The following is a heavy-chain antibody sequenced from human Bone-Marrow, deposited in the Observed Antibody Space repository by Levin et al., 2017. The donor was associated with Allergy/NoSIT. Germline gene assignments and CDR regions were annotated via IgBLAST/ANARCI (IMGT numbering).Heavy chain of an antibody. CDR3: AKPHVAPYYYYYMDV. V-gene: IGHV3-30*18. CDR2: ISYDGSNK. D-gene: IGHD2-15*01. Sequence: GGSLRLSCAASGFTFSSYGMHWVRQAPGKGLEWVAVISYDGSNKYYADSVKGRFTISRDNSKNTLYLQMNSLRAEDTAVYYCAKPHVAPYYYYYMDVWGKGTTVTVSS. CDR1: GFTFSSYG. J-gene: IGHJ6*03.